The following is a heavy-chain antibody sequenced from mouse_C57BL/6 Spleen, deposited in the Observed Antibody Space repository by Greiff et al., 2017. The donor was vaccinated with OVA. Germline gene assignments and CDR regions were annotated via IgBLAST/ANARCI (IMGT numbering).Heavy chain of an antibody. CDR2: IDPSDSET. Sequence: QVHVKQPGAELVRPGSSVKLSCKASGYTFTSYWMHWVKQRPIQGLEWIGNIDPSDSETHYNQKFKDKATLTVDKSSSTAYMQLSSLTSEDSAVYYCAMGWDPYYAMDYWGQGTSVTVSS. D-gene: IGHD4-1*01. CDR3: AMGWDPYYAMDY. V-gene: IGHV1-52*01. CDR1: GYTFTSYW. J-gene: IGHJ4*01.